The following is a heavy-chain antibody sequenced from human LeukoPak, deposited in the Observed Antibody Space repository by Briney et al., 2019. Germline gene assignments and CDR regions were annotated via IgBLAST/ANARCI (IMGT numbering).Heavy chain of an antibody. CDR3: ARAVVVPAATYYYYYMDV. CDR1: GGSFRGYY. D-gene: IGHD2-2*01. Sequence: PSETLSLTCAVYGGSFRGYYWSWIRQPPGKGLEWIGEINHSGRTNYNPSLKSRVTISVDTYKNQFSLKLSSVTAADTAVYYCARAVVVPAATYYYYYMDVWGKGTTVTVSS. CDR2: INHSGRT. J-gene: IGHJ6*03. V-gene: IGHV4-34*01.